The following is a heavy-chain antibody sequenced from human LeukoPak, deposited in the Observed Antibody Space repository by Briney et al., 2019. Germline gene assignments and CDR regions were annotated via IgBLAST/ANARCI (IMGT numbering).Heavy chain of an antibody. Sequence: GGSLRLSCAASGFTFSDYYMSWIRQAPGKGLEWVSYISSSGSTIYYADSVKGRFTISRDNAKNSLYLQMNSLRAEDTAVYYCARVGAAILNYYYMDVWGKGTPVTVSS. J-gene: IGHJ6*03. D-gene: IGHD1-26*01. CDR2: ISSSGSTI. CDR1: GFTFSDYY. V-gene: IGHV3-11*01. CDR3: ARVGAAILNYYYMDV.